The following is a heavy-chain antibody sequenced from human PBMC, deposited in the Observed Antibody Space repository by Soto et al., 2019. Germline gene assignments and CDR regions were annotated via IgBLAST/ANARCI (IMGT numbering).Heavy chain of an antibody. J-gene: IGHJ6*02. CDR3: ARDLVARYGMDV. Sequence: ASVKVSCKASGYTFTSYGISWVRQAPGQGLEGMGWISAYNGNTNYAQKLQGRVTMTTDTSTRTAYMELRSLGSDDTAVYYCARDLVARYGMDVWGQGTTVTVSS. D-gene: IGHD5-12*01. V-gene: IGHV1-18*01. CDR2: ISAYNGNT. CDR1: GYTFTSYG.